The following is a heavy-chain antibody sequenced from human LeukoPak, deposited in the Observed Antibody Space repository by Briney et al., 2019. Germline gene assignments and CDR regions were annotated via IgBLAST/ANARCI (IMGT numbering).Heavy chain of an antibody. CDR1: GGSTSGHY. Sequence: PSETLSLTCTVSGGSTSGHYWSWIRQPAGKGLEWIGRIYTSGSTNYNPSLKSRVTMSVDTSKNQFSLKLSSVTAADTAVYYCAREGDDFWSGYYNLDYWGQGTLVTVSS. D-gene: IGHD3-3*01. CDR2: IYTSGST. V-gene: IGHV4-4*07. J-gene: IGHJ4*02. CDR3: AREGDDFWSGYYNLDY.